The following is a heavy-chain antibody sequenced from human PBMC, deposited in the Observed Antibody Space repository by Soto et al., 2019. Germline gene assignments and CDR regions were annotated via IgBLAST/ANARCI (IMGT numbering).Heavy chain of an antibody. V-gene: IGHV4-4*02. CDR1: GGSISSSNW. Sequence: SETLSLTCAVSGGSISSSNWWSWVRQPPGKGLEWIGEIYHSGSTNYNPSLKSRVTISVDKSKNQFSLKLSSVTAADTAVYYCARYCSSTSCSPFFDYWGQGTLVTVSS. J-gene: IGHJ4*02. CDR3: ARYCSSTSCSPFFDY. CDR2: IYHSGST. D-gene: IGHD2-2*01.